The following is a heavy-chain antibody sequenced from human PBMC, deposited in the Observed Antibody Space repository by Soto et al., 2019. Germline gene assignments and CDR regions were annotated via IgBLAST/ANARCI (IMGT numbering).Heavy chain of an antibody. CDR2: IGSRTSDI. V-gene: IGHV3-21*01. J-gene: IGHJ3*02. CDR1: GFTLSRHT. D-gene: IGHD3-22*01. CDR3: VRDYYDTSGYPNTFDM. Sequence: LRLSCAASGFTLSRHTMNWVRQAPGKGLEWVSFIGSRTSDIYYADSVEGRFTISRDNAKNSLYLDLTRLRAEDTAVYFCVRDYYDTSGYPNTFDMWGQGTLVTV.